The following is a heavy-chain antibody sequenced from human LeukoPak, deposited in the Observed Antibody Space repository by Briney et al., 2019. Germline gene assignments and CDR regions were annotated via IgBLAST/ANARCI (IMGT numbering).Heavy chain of an antibody. D-gene: IGHD6-13*01. V-gene: IGHV4-59*01. CDR1: GGSISSYY. CDR3: ARTDSSSWYWYFDL. CDR2: IYYSGST. Sequence: SETLSLTCTVSGGSISSYYWSWIRQPPGKGLEWIGYIYYSGSTDYNPSLKSRVTISVDTSKNQFSLKLSSVTAADTAVYYCARTDSSSWYWYFDLWGRGTLVTVSS. J-gene: IGHJ2*01.